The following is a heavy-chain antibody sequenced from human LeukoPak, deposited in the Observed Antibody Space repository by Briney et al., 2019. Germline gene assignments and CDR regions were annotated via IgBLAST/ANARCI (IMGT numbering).Heavy chain of an antibody. CDR3: ARNSEAEQWLVPVDY. Sequence: ASVKVSCKASGYTFTRYYMHWVRQAPGQGLEWMGAVNPSGGSTSYAQKFRGRVTMTRDTSTSTVYMELSSLRSEDTAMYYCARNSEAEQWLVPVDYWGQGTLVTVSS. CDR2: VNPSGGST. CDR1: GYTFTRYY. J-gene: IGHJ4*02. V-gene: IGHV1-46*01. D-gene: IGHD6-19*01.